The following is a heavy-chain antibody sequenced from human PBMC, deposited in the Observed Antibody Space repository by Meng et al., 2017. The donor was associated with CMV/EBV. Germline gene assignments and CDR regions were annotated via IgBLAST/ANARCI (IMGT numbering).Heavy chain of an antibody. D-gene: IGHD3-3*01. CDR1: GDSVSSNSTA. CDR3: ARQCYDFWSGYYIYYYYGMDV. V-gene: IGHV6-1*01. J-gene: IGHJ6*02. Sequence: SCAISGDSVSSNSTAWNWIRQSPSRGLEWLGRTYYRSKWYNDYAVSVKSRITINPDTSKNQFSLKLSSVTAADTAVYYCARQCYDFWSGYYIYYYYGMDVWGQGTTVTVSS. CDR2: TYYRSKWYN.